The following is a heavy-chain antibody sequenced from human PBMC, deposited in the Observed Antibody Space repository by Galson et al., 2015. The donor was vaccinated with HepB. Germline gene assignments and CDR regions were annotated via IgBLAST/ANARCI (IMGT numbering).Heavy chain of an antibody. V-gene: IGHV3-74*01. J-gene: IGHJ4*02. CDR1: GFTFGSSL. CDR2: INSDGSSI. Sequence: LRLSCAASGFTFGSSLMHWVRQAPGKEPLWVSYINSDGSSINYADSVKGRFTISRDNRKNTLYLQMNSLRAEDTAVYYCATLYAHSNYLDYWGQGTLVTVSS. CDR3: ATLYAHSNYLDY. D-gene: IGHD2-8*01.